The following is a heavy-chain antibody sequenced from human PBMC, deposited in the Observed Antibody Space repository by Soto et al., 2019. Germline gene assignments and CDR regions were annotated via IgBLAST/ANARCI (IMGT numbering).Heavy chain of an antibody. V-gene: IGHV1-2*04. Sequence: ASVKVSCKASGYTFTGYYMHWVRQAPGQGLEWMGWINPNSGGTNYAQKFQGWVTMTRDTSISTAYMELSRLRSDDTAVYYCAREGAAVGYYYYGMDVWGQGTTVTVS. J-gene: IGHJ6*02. CDR1: GYTFTGYY. D-gene: IGHD6-13*01. CDR2: INPNSGGT. CDR3: AREGAAVGYYYYGMDV.